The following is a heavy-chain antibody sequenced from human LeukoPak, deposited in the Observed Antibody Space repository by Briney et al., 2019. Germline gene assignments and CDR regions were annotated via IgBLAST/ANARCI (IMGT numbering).Heavy chain of an antibody. CDR1: GFTFSSYS. J-gene: IGHJ2*01. Sequence: GSLRLSCAASGFTFSSYSMNWVRQAPGKGLEWIGEISIAGEVNYNPSLRSRATISIDTTKNQFSLKLTPVIAADTALYYCVRQIGAGAFDLWGRDRVVTVS. D-gene: IGHD6-19*01. V-gene: IGHV4-34*08. CDR3: VRQIGAGAFDL. CDR2: ISIAGEV.